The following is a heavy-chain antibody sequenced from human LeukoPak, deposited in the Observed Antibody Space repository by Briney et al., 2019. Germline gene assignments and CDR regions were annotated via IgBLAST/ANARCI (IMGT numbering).Heavy chain of an antibody. CDR3: ARGDAAMNLVTN. Sequence: PSESLSLTCTVSGGSISTYFWSWIRPPPGEGLEWIGFICYKAGTSYHPSPNSRVNIAVDPSNNQISRRLNSVPAADTSMYYCARGDAAMNLVTNWGEGTLVCVSS. V-gene: IGHV4-59*01. CDR2: ICYKAGT. CDR1: GGSISTYF. J-gene: IGHJ4*02. D-gene: IGHD5-18*01.